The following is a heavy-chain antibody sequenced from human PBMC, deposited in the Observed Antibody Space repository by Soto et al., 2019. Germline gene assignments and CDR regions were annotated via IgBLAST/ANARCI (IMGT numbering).Heavy chain of an antibody. D-gene: IGHD2-15*01. J-gene: IGHJ4*02. CDR1: GFTFSASA. V-gene: IGHV3-73*01. Sequence: EVQLVESGGGLVQPGGSLKLSCAASGFTFSASAMHWVRQASGKGLEWVGRVRSKANNYATAYAASVEGRFIISRDDSKNTAYLQMNSRKTEDTAVYYCTRQGGYCGGGSCYAFNDYWGQGTLVTVSS. CDR3: TRQGGYCGGGSCYAFNDY. CDR2: VRSKANNYAT.